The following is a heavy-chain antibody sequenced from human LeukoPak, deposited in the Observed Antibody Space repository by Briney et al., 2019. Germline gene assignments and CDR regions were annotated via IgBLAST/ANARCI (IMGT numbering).Heavy chain of an antibody. CDR2: IYYSGST. CDR3: ARGNTYGFAY. Sequence: SQTLSLTCTVSGFSISSGGFYWSWIGPHPGKGLEWSGYIYYSGSTYYNPSLKSRVTISVDTSKNQFSLKLSSVTAADTAVYYCARGNTYGFAYWGKGTLVPVS. V-gene: IGHV4-31*03. D-gene: IGHD5-18*01. J-gene: IGHJ4*02. CDR1: GFSISSGGFY.